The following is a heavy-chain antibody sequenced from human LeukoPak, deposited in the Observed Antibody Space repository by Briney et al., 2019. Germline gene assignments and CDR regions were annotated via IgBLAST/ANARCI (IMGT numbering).Heavy chain of an antibody. V-gene: IGHV4-59*01. D-gene: IGHD3-10*01. Sequence: SETLSLTCTVSGGSISSYYWSWIRQPPGKGLEWTGYIYYSGSTNYNPSLKSRVTISVDTSKNQFSLKLSSVTAADTAVYYCARVSGQRSYYYYYMDVWGKGTTVTVSS. CDR2: IYYSGST. CDR1: GGSISSYY. CDR3: ARVSGQRSYYYYYMDV. J-gene: IGHJ6*03.